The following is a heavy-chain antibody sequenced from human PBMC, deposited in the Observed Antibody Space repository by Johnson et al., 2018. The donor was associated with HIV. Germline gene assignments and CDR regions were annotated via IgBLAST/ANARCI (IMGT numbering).Heavy chain of an antibody. J-gene: IGHJ3*02. V-gene: IGHV3-33*01. D-gene: IGHD3-16*01. CDR3: ARDGGVKGKGAFDI. CDR2: IWYDGSNK. Sequence: QVQLVESGGGVVQPGRSLRLSCAASGFTFSSYGMHWVRQAPGKGLEWVAVIWYDGSNKYYADSVKGRFTISSDNSKNTLYLQMNSLRAEDTAVYYCARDGGVKGKGAFDIWGQGTMVTVSS. CDR1: GFTFSSYG.